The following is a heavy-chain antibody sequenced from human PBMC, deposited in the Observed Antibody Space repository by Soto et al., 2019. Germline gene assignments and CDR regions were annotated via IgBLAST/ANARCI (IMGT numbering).Heavy chain of an antibody. CDR2: IIPMFGTV. CDR3: AKSSRQNCRGRTCYENWFDT. J-gene: IGHJ5*02. CDR1: GGIFSKYV. V-gene: IGHV1-69*13. D-gene: IGHD2-15*01. Sequence: SVKVSCKASGGIFSKYVISWARQAPGQGLEWMGGIIPMFGTVNYAQRFQGRLTISADESTSTAYMELSSLRSEDTAVYYCAKSSRQNCRGRTCYENWFDTWGQGTLVTVSS.